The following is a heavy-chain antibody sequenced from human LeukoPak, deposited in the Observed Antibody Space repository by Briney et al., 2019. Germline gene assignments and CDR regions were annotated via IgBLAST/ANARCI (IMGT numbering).Heavy chain of an antibody. V-gene: IGHV3-23*01. CDR2: ISGSGGIT. J-gene: IGHJ4*02. Sequence: AGGSLRLSCAASGFTFSSYAMSWVRQAPGKGLEWVSAISGSGGITYYADSVKGRFTISRDNSKNTLYLQMNSLRAEDTGVYYCAKKVYYDSSGYIDYWGQGTLVTVSS. CDR1: GFTFSSYA. D-gene: IGHD3-22*01. CDR3: AKKVYYDSSGYIDY.